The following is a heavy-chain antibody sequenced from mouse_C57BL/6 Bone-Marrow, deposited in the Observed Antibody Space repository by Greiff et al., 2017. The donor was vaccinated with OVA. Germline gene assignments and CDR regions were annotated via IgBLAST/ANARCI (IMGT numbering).Heavy chain of an antibody. J-gene: IGHJ2*01. CDR3: ARKDYYGSHSYFDY. Sequence: QVQLQQSGAELVRPGTSVKVSCKASGYAFTNYLIEWVKQRPGQGLEWIGVINPGSGGTNYNEKFKGKATLTADKSSSTAYMQLSSLTSEDSAVYFCARKDYYGSHSYFDYWGQGTTLTVPS. CDR1: GYAFTNYL. V-gene: IGHV1-54*01. CDR2: INPGSGGT. D-gene: IGHD1-1*01.